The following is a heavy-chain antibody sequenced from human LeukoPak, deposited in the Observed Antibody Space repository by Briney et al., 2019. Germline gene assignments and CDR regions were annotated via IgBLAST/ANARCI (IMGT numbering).Heavy chain of an antibody. Sequence: PSETLSLTCAVYGGSFSGYYWSWIRQPPGKGLEWIGEINHSGSTNYNPSLKSRVTISVDTSKNQFSLRLSSVTAADTAVYYCARALVQLWNTPLDYWGQGTLVTVSS. CDR2: INHSGST. J-gene: IGHJ4*02. D-gene: IGHD5-18*01. V-gene: IGHV4-34*01. CDR3: ARALVQLWNTPLDY. CDR1: GGSFSGYY.